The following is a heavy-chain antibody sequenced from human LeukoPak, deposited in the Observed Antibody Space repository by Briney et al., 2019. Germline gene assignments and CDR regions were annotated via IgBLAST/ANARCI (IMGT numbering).Heavy chain of an antibody. V-gene: IGHV2-5*01. J-gene: IGHJ4*02. CDR2: IYWNDDK. CDR3: AHNRARYYDFWSGYNRNPVYFDY. D-gene: IGHD3-3*01. Sequence: SGPTLVNPTQTLTLTCTFSGFSLSTSGVGVGWIRQPPGKALEWLALIYWNDDKRYSPSLKSRLTITKDTSKNQVVLTMTNMDPVDTATYYCAHNRARYYDFWSGYNRNPVYFDYWGQGTLVTVSS. CDR1: GFSLSTSGVG.